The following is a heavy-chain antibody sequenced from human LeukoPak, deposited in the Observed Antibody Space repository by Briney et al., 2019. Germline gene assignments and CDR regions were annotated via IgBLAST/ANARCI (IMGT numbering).Heavy chain of an antibody. J-gene: IGHJ4*02. Sequence: ASVKVSCKASAYTFTSYDLNWVRRATGQGLEWMGWMSPASGNTGYAQEFQGRVTMTRDTSTSTVYMELSSLRSEDTAVYYCARSAGGREFDYWGQGTLVTVSS. CDR2: MSPASGNT. CDR3: ARSAGGREFDY. CDR1: AYTFTSYD. D-gene: IGHD3-16*01. V-gene: IGHV1-8*01.